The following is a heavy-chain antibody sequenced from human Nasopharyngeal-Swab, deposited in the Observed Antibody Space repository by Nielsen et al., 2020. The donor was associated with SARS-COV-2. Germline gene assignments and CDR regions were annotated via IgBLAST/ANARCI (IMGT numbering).Heavy chain of an antibody. D-gene: IGHD2-8*01. J-gene: IGHJ4*02. CDR3: AKELVSEGTNGGFDY. Sequence: GESLKISCAASGFTFSSYALSWVRQGPGKGLEWVSVISGSGGSTYYADSVKGWFTISRDNSKKALYLQMNSLRAEDTAVYYCAKELVSEGTNGGFDYWGQGALVSVSS. CDR2: ISGSGGST. V-gene: IGHV3-23*01. CDR1: GFTFSSYA.